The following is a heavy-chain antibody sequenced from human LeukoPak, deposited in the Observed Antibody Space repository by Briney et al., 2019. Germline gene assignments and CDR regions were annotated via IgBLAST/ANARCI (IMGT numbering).Heavy chain of an antibody. Sequence: GGSLRLSCAASGFTFDDYAMHWVRQAPGKGLEWVSGISWNSGSIGYADSVKGRFTSSRDNAKNSLYLQMNSLRAEDTALYYCAKDIVGATTGPFDYWGQGTLVTVSS. CDR3: AKDIVGATTGPFDY. V-gene: IGHV3-9*01. CDR2: ISWNSGSI. D-gene: IGHD1-26*01. CDR1: GFTFDDYA. J-gene: IGHJ4*02.